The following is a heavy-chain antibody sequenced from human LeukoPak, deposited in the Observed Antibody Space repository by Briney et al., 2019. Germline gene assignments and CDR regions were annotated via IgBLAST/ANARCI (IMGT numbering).Heavy chain of an antibody. CDR1: GFTFDDYG. CDR3: ARGWGSSFDD. Sequence: SGGSLRLSCAASGFTFDDYGMSWVRQAPGKGLEWVSGINWSGRSTVYADSVKGRFTISRDNAKNSLYLQMNSLRAEDTALYYCARGWGSSFDDGCQGALVTVAS. J-gene: IGHJ4*02. CDR2: INWSGRST. D-gene: IGHD7-27*01. V-gene: IGHV3-20*04.